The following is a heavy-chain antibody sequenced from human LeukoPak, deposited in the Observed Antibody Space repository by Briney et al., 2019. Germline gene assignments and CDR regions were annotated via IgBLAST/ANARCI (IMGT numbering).Heavy chain of an antibody. CDR2: LRIDETDK. V-gene: IGHV3-30*02. CDR3: AKLSYYDSGGPFDS. J-gene: IGHJ4*02. D-gene: IGHD3-22*01. Sequence: GGSLRLSCEASGFTFSRYGMSWVRQAPGKGLEWVAFLRIDETDKYYTDSVKGRFTISRDSSKNTLYLDMKSLTVEDTAVYYCAKLSYYDSGGPFDSWGQGALVTVSS. CDR1: GFTFSRYG.